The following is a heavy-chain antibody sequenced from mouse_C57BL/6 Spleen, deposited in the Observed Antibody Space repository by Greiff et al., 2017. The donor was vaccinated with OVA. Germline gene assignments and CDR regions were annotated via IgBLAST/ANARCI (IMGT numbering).Heavy chain of an antibody. CDR2: IRSKSSNYAT. Sequence: DVMLVESGGGLVQPKGSLKLSCAASGFTFNTYAMHWVRQAPGTGLEWVARIRSKSSNYATYYADSVKDSFTISRDDSQSMLYLQMNNLKTEDTAMYYCVRDSSGSSMDYWGQGTSVTVSS. CDR3: VRDSSGSSMDY. J-gene: IGHJ4*01. CDR1: GFTFNTYA. V-gene: IGHV10-3*01. D-gene: IGHD3-2*02.